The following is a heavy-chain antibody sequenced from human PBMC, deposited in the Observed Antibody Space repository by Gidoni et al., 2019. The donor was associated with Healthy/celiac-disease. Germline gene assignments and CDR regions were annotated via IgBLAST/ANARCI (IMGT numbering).Heavy chain of an antibody. CDR3: ARDKCSGGSCYQLY. D-gene: IGHD2-15*01. CDR1: GGTFSSYA. V-gene: IGHV1-69*01. J-gene: IGHJ4*02. Sequence: QVQLVQSGAEVKKPGSSVKVSCKASGGTFSSYAISWVRQAPGQGLEWMGGIIPIFGTANYAQKFQGRVTITADESTSTAYMELSSLRSEDTAVYYCARDKCSGGSCYQLYWGQGTLVTVSS. CDR2: IIPIFGTA.